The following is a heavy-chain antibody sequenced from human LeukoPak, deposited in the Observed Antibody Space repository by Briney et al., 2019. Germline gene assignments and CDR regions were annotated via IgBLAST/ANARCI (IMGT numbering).Heavy chain of an antibody. Sequence: ASVKVSCKASGYTFTSYAMHWVRQAPGQRLEWMGWINAGNGNTKYSQEFQGRVTITRDTSASTAYIELSSLRSEDTAVYYCATGPSTAFDWFFNYWGQGILVTVSS. CDR3: ATGPSTAFDWFFNY. V-gene: IGHV1-3*03. CDR1: GYTFTSYA. J-gene: IGHJ4*02. CDR2: INAGNGNT. D-gene: IGHD3-9*01.